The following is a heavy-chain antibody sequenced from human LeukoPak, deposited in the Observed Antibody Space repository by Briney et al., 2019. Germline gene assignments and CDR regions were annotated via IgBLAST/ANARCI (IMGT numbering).Heavy chain of an antibody. J-gene: IGHJ6*02. V-gene: IGHV4-59*01. CDR3: ARVKSSYYYGMDV. CDR1: GGSISSYY. CDR2: IYYSGST. Sequence: PSETLSLTCTVSGGSISSYYWSWIRQPPGKGLEWIGYIYYSGSTNYNPSLKSRVTISVDTSKNQFSLKLSSVTAADTAVYYCARVKSSYYYGMDVWGQGTTVTVSS.